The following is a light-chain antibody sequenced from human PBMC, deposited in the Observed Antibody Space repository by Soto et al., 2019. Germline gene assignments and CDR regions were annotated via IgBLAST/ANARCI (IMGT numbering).Light chain of an antibody. CDR1: SSDIGGYNY. V-gene: IGLV2-14*01. CDR3: SSYKTSSTVVV. Sequence: SALTQPASVSGSPGQSITISCTGTSSDIGGYNYVSWYQQYPGKAPKLMIFGVSDRPSGVSNRFSGSKSGTTASLTISGLQAEDEAYYYCSSYKTSSTVVVFGGGTKVTVL. J-gene: IGLJ2*01. CDR2: GVS.